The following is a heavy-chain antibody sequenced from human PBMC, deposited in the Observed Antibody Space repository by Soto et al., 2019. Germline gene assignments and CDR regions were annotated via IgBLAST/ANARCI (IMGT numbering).Heavy chain of an antibody. CDR1: GFTFSNYA. CDR3: ARDRTGEDPGGWFDS. J-gene: IGHJ5*01. D-gene: IGHD3-10*01. V-gene: IGHV3-30-3*01. Sequence: QVQLVESGGGVVQPGRSLRLSCVGSGFTFSNYAIHWVRQAPGKGLEWVSGISYDETYKLYADSVKGRFTISRDNSKKTLYLQMNGLRGEDTAVYYCARDRTGEDPGGWFDSWGQGTLVTVSS. CDR2: ISYDETYK.